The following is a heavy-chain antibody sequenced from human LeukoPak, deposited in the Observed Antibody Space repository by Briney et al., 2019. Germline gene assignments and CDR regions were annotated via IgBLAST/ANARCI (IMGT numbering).Heavy chain of an antibody. D-gene: IGHD4-11*01. V-gene: IGHV4-39*07. CDR3: ARGTPYNP. CDR2: IHYSGTT. J-gene: IGHJ5*02. CDR1: GASIDSGRYY. Sequence: SETLSLTCTVSGASIDSGRYYWGWIRQPPGKGLEWIGSIHYSGTTYYNPSLKSRVTISIDTSNNQFSLKLSSVTAADTAVYYCARGTPYNPWGQGTLVTVSS.